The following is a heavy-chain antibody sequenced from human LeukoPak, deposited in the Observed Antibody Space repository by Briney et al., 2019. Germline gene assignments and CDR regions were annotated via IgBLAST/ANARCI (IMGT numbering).Heavy chain of an antibody. CDR2: IYSGDNT. CDR3: AKGSYYDSSGTYYFDY. CDR1: GFTVSSNY. V-gene: IGHV3-53*01. J-gene: IGHJ4*02. Sequence: PGGSLRLSCAASGFTVSSNYMSWVRQAPGKGLEWVSVIYSGDNTYYADSVKGRFTISRDNSKNTLYLQMNSLRAEDTALYYCAKGSYYDSSGTYYFDYWGQGTLVTVSS. D-gene: IGHD3-22*01.